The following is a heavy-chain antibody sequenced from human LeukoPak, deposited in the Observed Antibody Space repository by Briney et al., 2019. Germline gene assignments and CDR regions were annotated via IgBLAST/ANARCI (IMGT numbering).Heavy chain of an antibody. CDR1: GFTFTGYY. Sequence: ASVKVSCKTAGFTFTGYYMHWVRQAPGQGLEWMGMINPNGGHTDYAQNFQGRVTMTRDMSTSTVYMEVSSLRSEDTAVFYCARSKDNRGYDVRHLDYWGQGTLVTVSS. CDR2: INPNGGHT. J-gene: IGHJ4*02. CDR3: ARSKDNRGYDVRHLDY. D-gene: IGHD1-14*01. V-gene: IGHV1-46*01.